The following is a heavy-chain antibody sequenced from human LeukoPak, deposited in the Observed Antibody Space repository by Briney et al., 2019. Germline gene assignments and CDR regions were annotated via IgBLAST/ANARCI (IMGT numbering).Heavy chain of an antibody. J-gene: IGHJ6*02. CDR3: ARAVVGNYYYYGMDV. V-gene: IGHV4-59*01. Sequence: SETLSLTCTVSGGSISSYYWSWIRQPPGKGLEWIGYIYYSGSTNYNPSLKSRVTISVDTSKNQFSLKLSYVTAADTAVYYCARAVVGNYYYYGMDVWGQGTTVTVSS. D-gene: IGHD2-2*01. CDR2: IYYSGST. CDR1: GGSISSYY.